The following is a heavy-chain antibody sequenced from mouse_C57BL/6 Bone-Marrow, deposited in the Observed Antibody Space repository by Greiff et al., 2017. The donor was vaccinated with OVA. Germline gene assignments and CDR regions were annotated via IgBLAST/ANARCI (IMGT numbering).Heavy chain of an antibody. Sequence: QVQLKESGAELARPGASVKLSCKASGYTFTSYGISWVKQSPGQGLEWIGVIYPRSGNTYYNEKFKGKATLTADKSSSTAYMELRSLTSEDSAVYYCARDYEGYYVRYWGQGTTLTVSS. D-gene: IGHD2-3*01. J-gene: IGHJ2*01. V-gene: IGHV1-81*01. CDR1: GYTFTSYG. CDR2: IYPRSGNT. CDR3: ARDYEGYYVRY.